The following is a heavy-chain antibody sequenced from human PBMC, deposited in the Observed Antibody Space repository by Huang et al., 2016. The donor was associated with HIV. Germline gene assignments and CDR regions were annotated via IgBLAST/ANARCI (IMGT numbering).Heavy chain of an antibody. Sequence: EVQLVESGGGLVKPGRSLRLSCTGSGFTFGDYNMTWFRQGPGKGLEGVGFIRRKADEGTTEYAASMIGRFLISREDSKSIAYLQMNSLKTEDTAVYYCSRVPGYFDSSGYYWYAFDIWGQGTMVTVSS. V-gene: IGHV3-49*05. CDR2: IRRKADEGTT. J-gene: IGHJ3*02. D-gene: IGHD3-22*01. CDR3: SRVPGYFDSSGYYWYAFDI. CDR1: GFTFGDYN.